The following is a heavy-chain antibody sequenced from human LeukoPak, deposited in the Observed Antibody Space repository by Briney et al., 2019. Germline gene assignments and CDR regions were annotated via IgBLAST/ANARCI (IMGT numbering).Heavy chain of an antibody. CDR2: INYSGST. CDR1: GGSFSGYY. J-gene: IGHJ5*02. D-gene: IGHD1-26*01. CDR3: ASFSSVGSYYWFDP. V-gene: IGHV4-34*01. Sequence: SETLSLTCAVYGGSFSGYYWSWIRQPPGKGLEWIGEINYSGSTNYNPSLKSRVTISVDTSKNQFSLKLSSVTAADTAVYYCASFSSVGSYYWFDPWGQGTLVTVSS.